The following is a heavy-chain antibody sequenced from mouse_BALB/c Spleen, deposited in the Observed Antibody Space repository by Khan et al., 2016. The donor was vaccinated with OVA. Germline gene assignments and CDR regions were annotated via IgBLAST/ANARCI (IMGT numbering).Heavy chain of an antibody. CDR1: GFTFSSYG. Sequence: EVELVESGGDLVKPGGSLNLSCEASGFTFSSYGMSWLRQTPDKRLEWVATISNGGSYTYFPDSVKGRLTISRDNAKNTLYLQMSSLKSEDTAMYYCAGHRFTTPTAWLAYWGQGTLVTVFA. D-gene: IGHD1-2*01. J-gene: IGHJ3*01. V-gene: IGHV5-6*01. CDR3: AGHRFTTPTAWLAY. CDR2: ISNGGSYT.